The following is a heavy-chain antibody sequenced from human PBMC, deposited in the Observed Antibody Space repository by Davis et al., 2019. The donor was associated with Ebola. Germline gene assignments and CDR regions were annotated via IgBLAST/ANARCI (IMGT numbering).Heavy chain of an antibody. V-gene: IGHV1-18*01. Sequence: ASVKVSCKASGYTFTSYGISALRQAPGQGLECMGWISAYNGNTNYAQKLQGRVTMTTDTSTSTAYMELRSLRSDDTAVYYCARDLVVGAFDPWGQGTLVTVSS. J-gene: IGHJ5*02. D-gene: IGHD2-15*01. CDR2: ISAYNGNT. CDR3: ARDLVVGAFDP. CDR1: GYTFTSYG.